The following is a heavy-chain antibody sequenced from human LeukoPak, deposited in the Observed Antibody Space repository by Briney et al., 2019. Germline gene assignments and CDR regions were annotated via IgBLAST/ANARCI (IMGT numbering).Heavy chain of an antibody. J-gene: IGHJ4*02. Sequence: GGSLRLSCAASGFTFSSYGMHWVRQALGKGLEWVAVISYDGSNKYYADSVKGRFTISRDNSKNTLYLQMNSLRAEDTAVYYCAKDPGYYDILTGYYLDYWGQGTLVTVSS. V-gene: IGHV3-30*18. CDR3: AKDPGYYDILTGYYLDY. D-gene: IGHD3-9*01. CDR1: GFTFSSYG. CDR2: ISYDGSNK.